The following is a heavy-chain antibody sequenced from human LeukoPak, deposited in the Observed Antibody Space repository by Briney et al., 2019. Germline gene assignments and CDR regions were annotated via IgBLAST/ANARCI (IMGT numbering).Heavy chain of an antibody. CDR2: ISSNGGST. V-gene: IGHV3-64D*06. CDR1: GFTFSSYA. D-gene: IGHD3-10*01. J-gene: IGHJ4*02. CDR3: ADITMVRGVDY. Sequence: PGGSLRLSCSASGFTFSSYAMHWVRQAPGKGLEYVSAISSNGGSTYYADSVKGRFTISRDNSKNTLYLQMSSLRAEDTAVYYCADITMVRGVDYWGQGTLVTVSP.